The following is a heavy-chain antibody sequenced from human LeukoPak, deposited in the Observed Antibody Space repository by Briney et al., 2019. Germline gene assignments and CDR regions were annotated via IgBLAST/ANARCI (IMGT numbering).Heavy chain of an antibody. J-gene: IGHJ4*02. D-gene: IGHD3-16*01. V-gene: IGHV1-2*02. Sequence: AASVKVSCKASGYTFTGYYMHWVRQAPGQGLEWMGWINPNSGGTNYAQKFQGRVTMTRDTSISTAYMELSRLRSDDTAVYYCARLGGSGPTPTDYWGQGTLVTVSS. CDR2: INPNSGGT. CDR1: GYTFTGYY. CDR3: ARLGGSGPTPTDY.